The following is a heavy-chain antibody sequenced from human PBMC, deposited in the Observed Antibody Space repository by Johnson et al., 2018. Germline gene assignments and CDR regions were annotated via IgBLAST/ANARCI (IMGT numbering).Heavy chain of an antibody. CDR1: GFTFGGYG. D-gene: IGHD4-17*01. J-gene: IGHJ3*02. V-gene: IGHV3-66*01. CDR2: IYSGGST. CDR3: ARDVTPPQARDYGDDGAFDI. Sequence: VQLVQSGGGVARPGGSLRLSCAASGFTFGGYGMSWVRQAPGKGLEWVSVIYSGGSTYYADSVKGRFTISRDNSKNTLYLQTNSLRAAATALYYCARDVTPPQARDYGDDGAFDIWGQGTMVTVSS.